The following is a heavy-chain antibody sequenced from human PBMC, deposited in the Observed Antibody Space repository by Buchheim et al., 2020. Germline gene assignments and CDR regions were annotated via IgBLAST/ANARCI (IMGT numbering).Heavy chain of an antibody. D-gene: IGHD6-19*01. J-gene: IGHJ6*02. CDR2: ISSSSSTI. Sequence: EVQLVESGGGLVQPGGSLRLSCAASGFTFSSYSMNWVRQAPGKGLEWVSYISSSSSTIYYADSVKGRFTISRDNAKNSLYLQMNSLGDEDTAVYYCARDLIADIAVAESPPVDVWGQGTT. CDR1: GFTFSSYS. V-gene: IGHV3-48*02. CDR3: ARDLIADIAVAESPPVDV.